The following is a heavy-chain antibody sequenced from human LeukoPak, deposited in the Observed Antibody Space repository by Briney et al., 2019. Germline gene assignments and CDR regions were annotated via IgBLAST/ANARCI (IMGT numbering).Heavy chain of an antibody. CDR3: AKPLEYHSYYYYMDV. Sequence: GGSRRLSCAASGFTFSSYAMHWVRQAPGKGLEWVAVISYDGSNKYYADSVNGRFTISRDNSKNTLYLKMNSLRAEDTAVYYCAKPLEYHSYYYYMDVWGKGTTVTVSS. CDR2: ISYDGSNK. CDR1: GFTFSSYA. D-gene: IGHD6-6*01. V-gene: IGHV3-30-3*02. J-gene: IGHJ6*03.